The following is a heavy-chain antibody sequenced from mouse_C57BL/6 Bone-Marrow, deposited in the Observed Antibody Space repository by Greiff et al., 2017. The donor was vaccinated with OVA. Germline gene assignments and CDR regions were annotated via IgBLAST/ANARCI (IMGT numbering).Heavy chain of an antibody. V-gene: IGHV3-4*01. CDR3: ASYDGYYGAMDY. CDR2: ISSSGST. J-gene: IGHJ4*01. Sequence: VQLQQSGPALVKPSQPVSLTCTVTGYSITNGNHWWNWIRQVSGSKLEWIGYISSSGSTDSNPSLKSRISITRDTSKNQLFLQLNSVTTEDIATYYCASYDGYYGAMDYWGQGTSVTVSS. D-gene: IGHD2-3*01. CDR1: GYSITNGNHW.